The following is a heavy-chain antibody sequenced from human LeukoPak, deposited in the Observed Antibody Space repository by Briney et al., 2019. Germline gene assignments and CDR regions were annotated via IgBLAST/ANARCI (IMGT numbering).Heavy chain of an antibody. CDR1: GFTFSGYA. J-gene: IGHJ4*02. CDR2: VGGSDGST. Sequence: GGSLRLSCAASGFTFSGYAMTWVRPAPGKGREWVSGVGGSDGSTFYADSVKGRFTISRDNSKNTLYLQMNSLRVEDTAVYYCAKVGGGRIAAAGSHYWGQGTLVTVSS. V-gene: IGHV3-23*01. D-gene: IGHD6-13*01. CDR3: AKVGGGRIAAAGSHY.